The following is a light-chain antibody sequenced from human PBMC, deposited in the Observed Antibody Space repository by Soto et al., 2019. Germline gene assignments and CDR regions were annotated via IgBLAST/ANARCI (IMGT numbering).Light chain of an antibody. CDR2: GAS. CDR1: QSVSSN. V-gene: IGKV3-15*01. Sequence: EIVMMQSPATPSVSPGERATLSCRASQSVSSNLAWYQQKPGQAPRLLIYGASTRATGIPARFSGSGSGKEFTLTISSLESEAFAVYYCQQYNNWWTFGQGTKV. CDR3: QQYNNWWT. J-gene: IGKJ1*01.